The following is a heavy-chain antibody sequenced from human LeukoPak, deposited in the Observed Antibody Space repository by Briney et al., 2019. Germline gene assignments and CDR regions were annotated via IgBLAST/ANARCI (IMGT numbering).Heavy chain of an antibody. CDR1: GGSISSYY. J-gene: IGHJ4*02. Sequence: SETLSPTCTVSGGSISSYYWSWIRQPPGKGLEWIGYIYYSGSTNYNPSLKSRVTLSVDTSKNQFSLKLSSVTAADTAVYYCASWDYYGSGSSVDYWGQGTLVTVSS. CDR2: IYYSGST. V-gene: IGHV4-59*01. D-gene: IGHD3-10*01. CDR3: ASWDYYGSGSSVDY.